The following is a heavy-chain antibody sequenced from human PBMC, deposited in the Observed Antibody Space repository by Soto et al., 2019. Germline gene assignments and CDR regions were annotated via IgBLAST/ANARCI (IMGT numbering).Heavy chain of an antibody. CDR3: ARHWMGIAAAGIGFDP. CDR1: GGSISSGGYY. Sequence: PSETLSLTCTVSGGSISSGGYYWSWIRQHPGKGLEWIGYIYYSGSTYYNPSLKSRVTISVDTSKNQFSLKLSSVTAADTALFYCARHWMGIAAAGIGFDPWGQGTLVTVSS. J-gene: IGHJ5*02. V-gene: IGHV4-31*03. CDR2: IYYSGST. D-gene: IGHD6-13*01.